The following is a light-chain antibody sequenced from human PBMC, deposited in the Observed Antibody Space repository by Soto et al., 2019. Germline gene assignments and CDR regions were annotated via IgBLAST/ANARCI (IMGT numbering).Light chain of an antibody. J-gene: IGLJ1*01. CDR1: SSDVGAYNY. CDR2: DVS. V-gene: IGLV2-14*01. CDR3: SSYTGSSTYV. Sequence: QSVLTQPASVSGSPGQSIAISCTGTSSDVGAYNYVSWYQQHPGKAPKLLIYDVSNRPSGVSDRFSGSKSGNTASLTISGLQAEDEADYYCSSYTGSSTYVFGTGTKSPS.